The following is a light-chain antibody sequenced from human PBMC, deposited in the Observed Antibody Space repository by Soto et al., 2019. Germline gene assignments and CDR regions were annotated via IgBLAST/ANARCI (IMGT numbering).Light chain of an antibody. J-gene: IGKJ5*01. CDR3: QQYESLPRT. CDR1: QDINKN. Sequence: DIQMTQSPSSLSASVGDRVTITCQASQDINKNLIWYQQKPGKAPKLLIYDASDLETGVPSRFSGSGSGTGFTFTISSLQPEDFATYYCQQYESLPRTVGQGTRLEIK. V-gene: IGKV1-33*01. CDR2: DAS.